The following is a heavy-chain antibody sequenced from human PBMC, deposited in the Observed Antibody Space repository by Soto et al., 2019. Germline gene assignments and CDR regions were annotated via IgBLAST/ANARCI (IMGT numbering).Heavy chain of an antibody. J-gene: IGHJ4*02. D-gene: IGHD3-22*01. CDR1: GYTFTSYG. Sequence: GASVKVSCKDSGYTFTSYGISWVRQAPGQGLEWMGWISAYNGNTNYAQKLQGRVTMTTDTSTSTAYMELRSLRSDDTAVYYCARHYYDSSGYYYFDYWGQGTLVTVSS. CDR2: ISAYNGNT. CDR3: ARHYYDSSGYYYFDY. V-gene: IGHV1-18*04.